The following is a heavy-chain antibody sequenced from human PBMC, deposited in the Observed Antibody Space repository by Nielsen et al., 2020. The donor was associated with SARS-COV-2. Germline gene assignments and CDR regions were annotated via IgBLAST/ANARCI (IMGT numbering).Heavy chain of an antibody. D-gene: IGHD2-21*01. CDR2: IYYSGST. J-gene: IGHJ4*02. V-gene: IGHV4-31*01. Sequence: SETLSLTCTVSGGSISSGGYYWSWIRQHPGKGLEWIGYIYYSGSTYYNPSLKSQVTISVDTSKNQFSLRLSSVTAADTAVYYCARDRDNIGVFDYWGQGTLVTVSS. CDR3: ARDRDNIGVFDY. CDR1: GGSISSGGYY.